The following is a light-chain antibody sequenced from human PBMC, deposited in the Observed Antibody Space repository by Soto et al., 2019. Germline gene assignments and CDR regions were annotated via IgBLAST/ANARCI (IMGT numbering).Light chain of an antibody. CDR1: QSITEW. V-gene: IGKV1-5*01. CDR2: DAS. Sequence: GDKVTITCRAGQSITEWMAWDQQKPGKAAKLLIYDASSLESGVPSRFSGSRSGTDFTLTISSLQPDDFATYYCQQYHSYSWTFGQGTKVDIK. CDR3: QQYHSYSWT. J-gene: IGKJ1*01.